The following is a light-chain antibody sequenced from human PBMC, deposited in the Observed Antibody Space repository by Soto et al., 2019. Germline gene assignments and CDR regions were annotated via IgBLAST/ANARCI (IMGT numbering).Light chain of an antibody. V-gene: IGLV2-14*01. J-gene: IGLJ1*01. CDR1: SSDIGVYYS. Sequence: HSVLTQPASVSGSLGQSITISCTGTSSDIGVYYSVSWYQYHPGKVPRLLIFEVSDRPSGVSNRFSGSKSGNTASLTISGLQAEDEADYFCSSYVSGATYVFGTGTKVTV. CDR3: SSYVSGATYV. CDR2: EVS.